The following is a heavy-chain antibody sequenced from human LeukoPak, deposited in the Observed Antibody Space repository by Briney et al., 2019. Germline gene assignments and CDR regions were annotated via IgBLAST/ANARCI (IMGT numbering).Heavy chain of an antibody. CDR3: ARTASCGTNCYSYFDY. D-gene: IGHD2-21*01. CDR1: GYTFTGYY. Sequence: ASVKVSCKASGYTFTGYYIHRVRQAPGQGLELMGWINPNSGGTYYAQTFQARVTMARDTSISTAHMELSRLRSDDTALYYCARTASCGTNCYSYFDYWGQGTLVTVSS. CDR2: INPNSGGT. V-gene: IGHV1-2*02. J-gene: IGHJ4*02.